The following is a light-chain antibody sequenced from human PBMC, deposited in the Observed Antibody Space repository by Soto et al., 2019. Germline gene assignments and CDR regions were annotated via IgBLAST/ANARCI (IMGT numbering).Light chain of an antibody. CDR1: QSISTW. J-gene: IGKJ1*01. Sequence: DIQMTQSPSTLSASVGDRVTITCRASQSISTWLAWYQQKPGNAPKLLIFDASNLESGVPSRFSGSGSGTDFTLTISRLEPEDFAVYYCQQYGSSGTFGQGTKVEIK. CDR2: DAS. CDR3: QQYGSSGT. V-gene: IGKV1-5*01.